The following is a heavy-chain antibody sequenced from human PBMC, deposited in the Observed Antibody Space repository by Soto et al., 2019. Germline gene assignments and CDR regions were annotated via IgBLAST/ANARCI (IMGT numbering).Heavy chain of an antibody. D-gene: IGHD3-3*01. CDR1: GDSISRRNYY. V-gene: IGHV4-39*02. Sequence: PSETLSLTCTVSGDSISRRNYYWGWISQPPGKGLEWIGSIYDGGNIYYNPSLKKRVTISVDTSKNHFSLKLTSVTASDTAVYYCAATSTFFGVRGRFDPWGQGTLVTVSS. CDR3: AATSTFFGVRGRFDP. CDR2: IYDGGNI. J-gene: IGHJ5*02.